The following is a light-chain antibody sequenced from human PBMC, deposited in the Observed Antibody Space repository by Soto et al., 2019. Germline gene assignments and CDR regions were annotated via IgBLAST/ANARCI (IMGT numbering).Light chain of an antibody. CDR2: EVS. V-gene: IGLV2-8*01. CDR3: SSFAGNNNVV. J-gene: IGLJ2*01. CDR1: SSDVGGYNY. Sequence: QSALTQPPSASGSPGQSVTISCTGTSSDVGGYNYVSWYQQHPGKAPKLMISEVSKRPSGVPDRFSGSKSGNTASLTVSGLQAEDADDYYCSSFAGNNNVVFGGGTKVTVL.